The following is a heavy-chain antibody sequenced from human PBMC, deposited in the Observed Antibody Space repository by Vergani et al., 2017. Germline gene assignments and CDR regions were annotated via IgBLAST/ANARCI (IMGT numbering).Heavy chain of an antibody. J-gene: IGHJ6*03. Sequence: QVQLQQWGGGLLKPSETLSLTCVVNGGSFTSYHWTWIRQSPGEGLEWVGDIDHTGRPDYNPSLKSRLTMSVDKSRNQFSLTLNSVTATDTAIYFCARVNTETNGHLYYYYYMDVLGQGTAVTV. V-gene: IGHV4-34*01. CDR3: ARVNTETNGHLYYYYYMDV. CDR1: GGSFTSYH. CDR2: IDHTGRP. D-gene: IGHD4-11*01.